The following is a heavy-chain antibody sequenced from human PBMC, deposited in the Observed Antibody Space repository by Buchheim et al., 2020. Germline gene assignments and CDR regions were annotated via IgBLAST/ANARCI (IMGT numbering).Heavy chain of an antibody. J-gene: IGHJ4*02. CDR3: ARGGGSSSWYYFDY. V-gene: IGHV4-59*01. Sequence: QVQLQESGPGLVKPSETLSLSCTVASGSISRYYWTWIRQPPGKGLEWIGYIYYSGSTNYNPSLKSRVPISVDTSQSQFSLRLSSVTAADTAVYYCARGGGSSSWYYFDYWGQGTL. CDR2: IYYSGST. D-gene: IGHD6-13*01. CDR1: SGSISRYY.